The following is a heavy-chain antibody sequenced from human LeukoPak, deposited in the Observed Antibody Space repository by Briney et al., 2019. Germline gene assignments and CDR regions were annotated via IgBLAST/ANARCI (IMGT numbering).Heavy chain of an antibody. J-gene: IGHJ4*02. D-gene: IGHD3-16*01. CDR2: ISSSGSTI. CDR1: GFTFSDYY. CDR3: ARDRAGGKLGRYFDY. Sequence: GGSLRLSCAASGFTFSDYYMSWIRQAPGKGLEWVSYISSSGSTIYYADSVKGRFTISRDNAKNSLYLQMNSPRAEDTAVYYCARDRAGGKLGRYFDYWGQGTLVTVSS. V-gene: IGHV3-11*01.